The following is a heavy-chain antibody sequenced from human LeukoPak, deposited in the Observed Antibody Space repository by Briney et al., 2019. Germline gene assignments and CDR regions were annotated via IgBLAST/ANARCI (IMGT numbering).Heavy chain of an antibody. CDR3: ARVGPATAFDY. CDR2: INYKGGPT. Sequence: GGSLRLSYAASGFTLSSFSMHWVRQSSGRGLEYVSAINYKGGPTYYADSVKGRFTISRDNSENTLYLQMASLRDEDMGVYYCARVGPATAFDYWGQGTQVTVSS. CDR1: GFTLSSFS. V-gene: IGHV3-64*02. J-gene: IGHJ4*02.